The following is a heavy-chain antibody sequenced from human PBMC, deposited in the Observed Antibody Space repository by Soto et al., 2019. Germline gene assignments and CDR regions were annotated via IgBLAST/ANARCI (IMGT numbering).Heavy chain of an antibody. CDR3: AKAACGSSSCPYDY. Sequence: GGSLRLSCAASGFTVSSIYMSWVRQAPGKGLEWVSVIYSGGSTYYADSVKGRFTISRHNSKNTLYLQMNSLRAEDTAVYFCAKAACGSSSCPYDYWGQGTLVTVSS. D-gene: IGHD2-2*01. V-gene: IGHV3-53*01. CDR1: GFTVSSIY. CDR2: IYSGGST. J-gene: IGHJ4*02.